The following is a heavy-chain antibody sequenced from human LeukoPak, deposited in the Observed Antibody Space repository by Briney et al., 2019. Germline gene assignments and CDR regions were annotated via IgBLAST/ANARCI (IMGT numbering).Heavy chain of an antibody. CDR2: IYHSGGT. Sequence: PSETLSLTCAVSGGSISSSSWWSWVRQPPGKGLEWIGEIYHSGGTNYNPSLKSRVTISVDKSKNQFSLRLNSVTAADTAVYYCARHGTAWQQQLELDSWGQGILVTVSS. CDR1: GGSISSSSW. J-gene: IGHJ4*02. CDR3: ARHGTAWQQQLELDS. D-gene: IGHD1-7*01. V-gene: IGHV4-4*02.